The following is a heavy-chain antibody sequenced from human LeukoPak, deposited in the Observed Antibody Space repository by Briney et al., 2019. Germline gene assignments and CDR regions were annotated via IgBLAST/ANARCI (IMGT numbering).Heavy chain of an antibody. CDR1: GGSISSSSYY. CDR3: ASSYCGGDCLDAFDI. V-gene: IGHV4-39*01. CDR2: IYYSGST. J-gene: IGHJ3*02. Sequence: PSETLSLTCTVSGGSISSSSYYWGWIRQPPGKGLEWIGSIYYSGSTYYNPSLKSRVTISVDTSKNQCSLKLSSVTASDTAVYYCASSYCGGDCLDAFDIWGQGTMVTVSS. D-gene: IGHD2-21*01.